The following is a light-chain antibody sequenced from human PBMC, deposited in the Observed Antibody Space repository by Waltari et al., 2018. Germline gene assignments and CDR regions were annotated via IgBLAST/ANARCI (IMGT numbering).Light chain of an antibody. CDR2: LGC. Sequence: DIVMTQSPLSLPVTPGAPASISCRSSQSLLHSNGYNYLDWYLQKPGQSPQLLIYLGCNRASGVPDRFSGSGSGTDFTLKISRVEAEDVGVYYCMQALQTPLTFGQGTKLEIK. J-gene: IGKJ2*01. CDR1: QSLLHSNGYNY. V-gene: IGKV2-28*01. CDR3: MQALQTPLT.